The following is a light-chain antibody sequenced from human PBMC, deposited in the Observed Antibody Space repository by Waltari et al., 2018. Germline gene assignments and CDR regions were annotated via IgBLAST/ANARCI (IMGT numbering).Light chain of an antibody. CDR2: AAS. V-gene: IGKV1-12*01. CDR1: QDISTS. J-gene: IGKJ1*01. CDR3: QQGDTSPPT. Sequence: EIHMTQSPSSVSASVGDRVSISCRASQDISTSLAWYQQKSGKAPSLLIYAASTWQSGVPSRFSGGGTGTDFTLTINNLHPEDFATYFCQQGDTSPPTFGPGTKVEFK.